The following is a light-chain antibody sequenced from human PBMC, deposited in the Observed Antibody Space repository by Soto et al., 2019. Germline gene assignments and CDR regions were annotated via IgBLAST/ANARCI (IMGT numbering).Light chain of an antibody. CDR2: GNS. CDR1: SSNIGAGYD. Sequence: QSVLTQPPSVSGAPGQRVTISCTGSSSNIGAGYDVHWYQQLPGTAPKLLIYGNSNRPSGVPDRFSGSKSDTSASLAITGLQAEAEDDYYCQSYDSSLSVNVVFGGGTKLTVL. J-gene: IGLJ2*01. CDR3: QSYDSSLSVNVV. V-gene: IGLV1-40*01.